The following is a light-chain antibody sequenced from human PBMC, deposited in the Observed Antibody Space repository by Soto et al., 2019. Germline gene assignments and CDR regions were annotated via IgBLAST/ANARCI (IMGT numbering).Light chain of an antibody. CDR3: QHYNSYSEA. Sequence: DIQMTQSPSTLSGSVGDRVTITCRASQTISSWLAWYQQKPGKAPKLLIYKASTLNSGVPSRFSGSGSGTEFTLTSSSLQTDDFATDYVQHYNSYSEAFGEGTKVELK. CDR1: QTISSW. J-gene: IGKJ1*01. CDR2: KAS. V-gene: IGKV1-5*03.